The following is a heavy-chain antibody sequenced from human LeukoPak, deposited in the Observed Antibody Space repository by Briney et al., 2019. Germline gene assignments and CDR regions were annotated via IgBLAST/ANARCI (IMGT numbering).Heavy chain of an antibody. D-gene: IGHD6-13*01. CDR3: ARVNSSSWFPLGFDP. CDR2: IYYSGST. Sequence: SETLSLTCTVSGGSISSYYWSWIRQPPGKGLEWIGYIYYSGSTNYNPSLKSRVTISVDTSKNQFSLKLSSVTAADTAVYCCARVNSSSWFPLGFDPWGQGTLVTVSS. V-gene: IGHV4-59*01. J-gene: IGHJ5*02. CDR1: GGSISSYY.